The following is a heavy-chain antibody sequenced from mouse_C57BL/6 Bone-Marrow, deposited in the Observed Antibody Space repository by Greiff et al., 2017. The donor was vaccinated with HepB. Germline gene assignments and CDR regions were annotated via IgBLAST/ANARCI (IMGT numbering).Heavy chain of an antibody. D-gene: IGHD1-1*01. CDR1: GYTFTDYY. Sequence: VHVKQSGPVLVKPGASVKMSCKASGYTFTDYYMNWVKQSHGKSLEWIGVINPYNGGTSYNQKFKGKATLTVDKSSSTAYMELNSLTSEDSAVYYCARRWCYYGSWWYFDVWGTGTTVTVSS. J-gene: IGHJ1*03. V-gene: IGHV1-19*01. CDR3: ARRWCYYGSWWYFDV. CDR2: INPYNGGT.